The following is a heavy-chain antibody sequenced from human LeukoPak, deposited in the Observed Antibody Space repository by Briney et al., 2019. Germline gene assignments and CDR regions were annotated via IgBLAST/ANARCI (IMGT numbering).Heavy chain of an antibody. CDR3: ARDVSYSGSYDAIDAFDI. CDR1: GFTFSDYY. J-gene: IGHJ3*02. CDR2: ISSSSSTI. Sequence: PGGSLRLSCAASGFTFSDYYMSWIRPAPGKGLEWVSYISSSSSTIYYADSVKGRFTISRDNAKNSLYLQMNSLRAEDTAVYYCARDVSYSGSYDAIDAFDIWGQGTMVTVSS. V-gene: IGHV3-11*04. D-gene: IGHD1-26*01.